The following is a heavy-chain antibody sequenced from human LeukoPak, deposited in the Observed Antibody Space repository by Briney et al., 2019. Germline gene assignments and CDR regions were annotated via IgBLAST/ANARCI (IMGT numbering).Heavy chain of an antibody. CDR3: AREGSYLNSGGSYYLHWLDP. CDR2: ISGSGGST. Sequence: GGSLRLSCAASGFTFSSYAMSWVRQAPGKGLEWVSAISGSGGSTYYADSVKGRFTISRDNAKNTLYLQMNSLRAEDTAMYYCAREGSYLNSGGSYYLHWLDPWGQGTLVTVSS. J-gene: IGHJ5*02. D-gene: IGHD3-22*01. CDR1: GFTFSSYA. V-gene: IGHV3-23*01.